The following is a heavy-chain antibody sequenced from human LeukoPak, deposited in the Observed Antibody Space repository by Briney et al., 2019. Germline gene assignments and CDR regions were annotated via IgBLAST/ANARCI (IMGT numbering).Heavy chain of an antibody. V-gene: IGHV3-7*01. CDR1: GFNFNTKW. J-gene: IGHJ4*02. Sequence: GGSLRLCCATSGFNFNTKWMTWVRQAPGKGLEWVANINQDGSEKYHGDSVKGRFIISRDNAKRSLFLEMSSLRAEDTAVYYCADPPSDFWGQGTLVAVSS. CDR2: INQDGSEK. CDR3: ADPPSDF.